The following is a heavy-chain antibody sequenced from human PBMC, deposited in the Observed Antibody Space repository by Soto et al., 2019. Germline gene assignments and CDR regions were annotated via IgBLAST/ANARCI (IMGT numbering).Heavy chain of an antibody. J-gene: IGHJ4*02. V-gene: IGHV3-74*01. CDR1: GFTFSSHW. D-gene: IGHD6-19*01. CDR3: VNFYNSGC. Sequence: HPGGSLRLACAASGFTFSSHWMHWVRQAPGKGLVWVSRINSDGSSTSYADSVKGRFTISRDNAENMLYLQMNSLRAEDTAVYYCVNFYNSGCWGQGTLVTVSS. CDR2: INSDGSST.